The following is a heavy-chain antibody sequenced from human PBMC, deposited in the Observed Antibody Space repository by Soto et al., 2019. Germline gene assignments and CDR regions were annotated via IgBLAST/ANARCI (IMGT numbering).Heavy chain of an antibody. Sequence: SSETLSLTCTVSGASVRSDFWSWIRQSPGRGLEYIGFIHYSGSTNYNPSLMSRATISIDMSKNQFSLRLTSVTAADTAVYYCARDHELRAEPGTFSYYYYGMDVWGQGTTVTVSS. CDR1: GASVRSDF. CDR3: ARDHELRAEPGTFSYYYYGMDV. CDR2: IHYSGST. J-gene: IGHJ6*02. V-gene: IGHV4-59*02. D-gene: IGHD1-1*01.